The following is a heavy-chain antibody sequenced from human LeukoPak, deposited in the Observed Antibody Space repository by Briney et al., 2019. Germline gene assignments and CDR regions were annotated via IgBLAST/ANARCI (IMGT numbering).Heavy chain of an antibody. J-gene: IGHJ4*02. CDR3: AKDLGGQYGLDYFDY. V-gene: IGHV3-23*01. D-gene: IGHD3-16*01. CDR2: ICGSGGNT. Sequence: MHWVRQXPGKGLEWVSAICGSGGNTYYAGSVKGRFTISRDSSKNTLYLQMNSLRAEDTAVYYCAKDLGGQYGLDYFDYWGQGTLVTVSS.